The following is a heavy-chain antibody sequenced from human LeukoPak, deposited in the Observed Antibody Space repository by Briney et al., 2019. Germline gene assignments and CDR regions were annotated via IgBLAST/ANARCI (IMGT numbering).Heavy chain of an antibody. D-gene: IGHD6-19*01. CDR2: ISYDGSNK. Sequence: GGSLRLSCAASGFTFSSYGMHWVRQAPGKGLEWVAVISYDGSNKYYADSVKGRFTISRDNSKNTLYLQMNSLRAEDTAVYYCAKDRIAVAGVNWFDPWGQGTLVTVSS. CDR1: GFTFSSYG. CDR3: AKDRIAVAGVNWFDP. V-gene: IGHV3-30*18. J-gene: IGHJ5*02.